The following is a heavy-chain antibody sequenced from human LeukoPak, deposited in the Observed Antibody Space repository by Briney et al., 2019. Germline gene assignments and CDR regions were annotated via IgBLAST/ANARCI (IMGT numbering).Heavy chain of an antibody. CDR2: IYSAGTT. V-gene: IGHV3-53*01. J-gene: IGHJ6*02. D-gene: IGHD3-10*01. CDR3: TTEQMVRGVSSYGMDV. CDR1: GFTFSSYW. Sequence: PGGSLRLSCAASGFTFSSYWMSWVRQAPGQGLEWVSVIYSAGTTYYADSVKGRFTISRDNSKNTLYLQMNSLRAEDTAVYYCTTEQMVRGVSSYGMDVWGQGTTVTVSS.